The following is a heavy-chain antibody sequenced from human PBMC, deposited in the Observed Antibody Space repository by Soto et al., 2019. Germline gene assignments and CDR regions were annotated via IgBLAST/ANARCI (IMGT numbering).Heavy chain of an antibody. J-gene: IGHJ5*02. CDR1: GFTFSSYG. D-gene: IGHD6-13*01. CDR2: IWYDGSNK. CDR3: AGRGPPWGIDYP. V-gene: IGHV3-33*01. Sequence: GGSLRLSCAASGFTFSSYGMHWVRQAPGKGLEWVAVIWYDGSNKYYADSVKGRFTISRDNSKNTLYLQMNSLRAEDTAVYYCAGRGPPWGIDYPWGQGTLVTVSS.